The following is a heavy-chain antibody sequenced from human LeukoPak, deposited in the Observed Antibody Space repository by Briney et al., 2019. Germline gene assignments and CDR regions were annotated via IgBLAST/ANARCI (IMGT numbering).Heavy chain of an antibody. J-gene: IGHJ6*02. V-gene: IGHV3-23*01. Sequence: GGSLRLSCAASGFIFSNYAMSWVRQAPGEGLEWVSGISGSGDSSYYADSVKGRFTISRDSSKNTLYLQMNSLRAEDTAVYYCAKVSGGGLYYDGMDVWGQGTTVTVSS. CDR2: ISGSGDSS. CDR1: GFIFSNYA. D-gene: IGHD1-14*01. CDR3: AKVSGGGLYYDGMDV.